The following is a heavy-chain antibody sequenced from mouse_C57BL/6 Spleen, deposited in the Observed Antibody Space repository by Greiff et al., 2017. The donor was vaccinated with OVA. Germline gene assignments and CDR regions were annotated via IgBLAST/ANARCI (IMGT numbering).Heavy chain of an antibody. V-gene: IGHV1-62-3*01. CDR1: GYTFTSYW. J-gene: IGHJ2*01. D-gene: IGHD1-1*01. CDR2: IDTNNGGP. CDR3: ARLDYYGRDY. Sequence: QVQLQQPGAELVKPGASVKLSCKASGYTFTSYWMHWVKQTPGRGLEWIGRIDTNNGGPAYTGKFKGKATLTADKSSSSAYMQLSSLTSEDSAVYVCARLDYYGRDYWGQGPTLTVSS.